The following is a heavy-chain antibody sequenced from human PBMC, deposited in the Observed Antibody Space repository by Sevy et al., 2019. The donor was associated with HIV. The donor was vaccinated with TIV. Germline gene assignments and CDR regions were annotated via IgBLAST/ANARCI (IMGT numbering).Heavy chain of an antibody. Sequence: SETLSLTCTVSGDSISGTDYSWGWIRQPPGKGLEWIGNIHYKGTTYYNPSLKSRVTVSVDTSKNQFSLRLSSVSAADTAVYCCARLDPSGPRDYWGQGTLVTVSS. V-gene: IGHV4-39*01. J-gene: IGHJ4*02. D-gene: IGHD5-12*01. CDR2: IHYKGTT. CDR1: GDSISGTDYS. CDR3: ARLDPSGPRDY.